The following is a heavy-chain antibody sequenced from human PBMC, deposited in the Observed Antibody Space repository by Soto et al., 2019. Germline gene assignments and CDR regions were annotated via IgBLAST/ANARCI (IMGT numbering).Heavy chain of an antibody. D-gene: IGHD3-10*01. V-gene: IGHV4-30-2*01. CDR3: ARSFPAGPDRSSGYYFGY. Sequence: SSETLSLTCAVSGGSISSGGYSRSWIRQPPGKGLEWIGYIYHRGSTYYNPSLKSRVTISVDRAKNQFSLKLSSVTAADTAVYHCARSFPAGPDRSSGYYFGYWGQGTQVPVSS. CDR1: GGSISSGGYS. J-gene: IGHJ4*01. CDR2: IYHRGST.